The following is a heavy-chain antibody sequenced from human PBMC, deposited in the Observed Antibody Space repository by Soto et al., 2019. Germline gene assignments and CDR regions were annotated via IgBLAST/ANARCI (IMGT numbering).Heavy chain of an antibody. D-gene: IGHD6-25*01. CDR2: IHYSGST. CDR3: ARQVSSAWPPYNDAMDV. Sequence: QVQLQESGPGLVKPSETLSLTCTVSGGSISSYFWSWIRQPPGRGLEWIGHIHYSGSTNYNPSPKIRVTITVDTSKNQFSLKLSSETAADPAMYFCARQVSSAWPPYNDAMDVWGEGTTITVST. CDR1: GGSISSYF. V-gene: IGHV4-59*08. J-gene: IGHJ6*01.